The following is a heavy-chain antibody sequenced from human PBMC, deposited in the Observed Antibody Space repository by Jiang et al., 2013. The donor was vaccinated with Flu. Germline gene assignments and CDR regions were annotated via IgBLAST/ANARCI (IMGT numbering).Heavy chain of an antibody. J-gene: IGHJ4*02. CDR1: GFTFSSYS. V-gene: IGHV3-48*02. CDR3: ARDGRGMAAAGSNSDY. CDR2: ISSGSSAI. Sequence: VQLLESGGGWVQPGGSLRLSCVVSGFTFSSYSMNWVRQAPGKGLEWVSYISSGSSAIYYADSVKGRFTISRDNAKNSLYLQMNSLRDEDTAVYYCARDGRGMAAAGSNSDYWGQGTLVTVSS. D-gene: IGHD6-13*01.